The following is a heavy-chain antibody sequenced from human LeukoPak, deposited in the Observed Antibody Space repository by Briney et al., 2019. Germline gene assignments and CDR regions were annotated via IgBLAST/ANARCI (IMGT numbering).Heavy chain of an antibody. J-gene: IGHJ6*03. V-gene: IGHV3-30*19. CDR3: ARDVRLGPYYYYYYMDV. CDR1: GFTFSSYG. D-gene: IGHD2-21*01. Sequence: GGSLRLSCAASGFTFSSYGMHWVRQAPGKGLEWVAVISYDGSNKYYADSVKGRFTISRDNSKNTLYLQMNSLRAEDTAVYYCARDVRLGPYYYYYYMDVWGKGTTVTISS. CDR2: ISYDGSNK.